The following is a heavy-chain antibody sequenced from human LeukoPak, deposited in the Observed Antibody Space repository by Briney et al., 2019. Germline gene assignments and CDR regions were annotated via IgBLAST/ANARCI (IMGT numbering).Heavy chain of an antibody. CDR1: GFTFSDYY. CDR2: ISRGGSTI. J-gene: IGHJ2*01. V-gene: IGHV3-11*01. CDR3: ARDSTGYWYFDL. Sequence: GGSLRLSCAASGFTFSDYYMNWIRQAPGKGLEWISYISRGGSTIYYADSVKGRFTISRDNAKNSLSLQMSSLRAEDTAVYYCARDSTGYWYFDLWGRGTLVSVSS. D-gene: IGHD3-3*02.